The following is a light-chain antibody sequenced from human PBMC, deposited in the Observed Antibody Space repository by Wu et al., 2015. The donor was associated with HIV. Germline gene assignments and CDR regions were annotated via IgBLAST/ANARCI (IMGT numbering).Light chain of an antibody. Sequence: EIGLAQSPDTLSLSPGERATLSCRASQSVASFLAWYQQKPGQAPRLLIYDASNRATGIPARFSGSGSGTDFTLTISSLEPEDFAVYYCQQRRYWPLYTFGQGTKLEIK. V-gene: IGKV3-11*01. CDR1: QSVASF. J-gene: IGKJ2*01. CDR3: QQRRYWPLYT. CDR2: DAS.